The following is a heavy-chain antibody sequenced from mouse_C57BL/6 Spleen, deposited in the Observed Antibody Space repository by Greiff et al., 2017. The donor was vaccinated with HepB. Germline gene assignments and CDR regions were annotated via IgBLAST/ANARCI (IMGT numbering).Heavy chain of an antibody. Sequence: VKLQQPGAELVKPGASVKLSCKASGYTFTSYWMHWVKQRPGQGLEWIGMIHPNSGSTNYNEKFKSKATLTVDKSSSTAYMQLSSLTSEDSAVYYCARYGITTVVGRGFDYWGQGTTLTVSS. CDR3: ARYGITTVVGRGFDY. CDR1: GYTFTSYW. CDR2: IHPNSGST. D-gene: IGHD1-1*01. V-gene: IGHV1-64*01. J-gene: IGHJ2*01.